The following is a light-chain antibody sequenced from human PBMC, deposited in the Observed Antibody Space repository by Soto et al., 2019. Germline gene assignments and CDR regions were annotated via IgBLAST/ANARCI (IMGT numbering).Light chain of an antibody. J-gene: IGKJ5*01. V-gene: IGKV3-11*01. CDR3: HHRGNGIT. Sequence: EVVLTQSPATLSLSPGATATLSCGASQSVSSSLAWYQQKPGQAPRLLIYDASSRATGIPARFSGSGSGTDFALTISSLDPEDFAVYYCHHRGNGITFGQGTRLEIK. CDR2: DAS. CDR1: QSVSSS.